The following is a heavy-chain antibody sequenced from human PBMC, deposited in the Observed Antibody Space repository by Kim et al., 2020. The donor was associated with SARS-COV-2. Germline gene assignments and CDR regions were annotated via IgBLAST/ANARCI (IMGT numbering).Heavy chain of an antibody. D-gene: IGHD2-2*01. J-gene: IGHJ4*01. CDR1: GYTFSTYA. CDR3: ARRRECSRTSCYQEY. V-gene: IGHV3-23*01. Sequence: GGSLRLSCVASGYTFSTYAMSWVRQTPGKGLEWVSGISGSGGSTYYADSVKGRFTISRDNTKSTLYLQMSSLRAEDTAVYYCARRRECSRTSCYQEYWG. CDR2: ISGSGGST.